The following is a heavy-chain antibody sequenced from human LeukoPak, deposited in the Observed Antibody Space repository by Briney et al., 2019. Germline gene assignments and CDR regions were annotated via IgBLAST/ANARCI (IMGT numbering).Heavy chain of an antibody. V-gene: IGHV1-69*05. CDR3: AFQRDAFDI. D-gene: IGHD2-2*01. Sequence: ASVKVSCKASGGTFSSYAISWVRQAPGQGLEWMGGIIPIFGTANYAQKFQGRVTITTDESTSTAYMELSSLRSEDTAVYYCAFQRDAFDIWAKGQWSPSLQ. CDR1: GGTFSSYA. J-gene: IGHJ3*02. CDR2: IIPIFGTA.